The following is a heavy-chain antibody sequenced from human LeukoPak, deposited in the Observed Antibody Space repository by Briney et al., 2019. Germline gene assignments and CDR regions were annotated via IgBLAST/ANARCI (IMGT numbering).Heavy chain of an antibody. D-gene: IGHD1-26*01. V-gene: IGHV1-69*05. CDR2: IIPIFGTT. CDR3: ARVGAFRSYYFDY. CDR1: GGTFSSYA. Sequence: SVKVSCXASGGTFSSYAISWVRQAPGQGLEWMGRIIPIFGTTNYAQKFQGRVTITTDESTSTAYMEPSSLRSEDTAVYYCARVGAFRSYYFDYWGQGTLVTVSS. J-gene: IGHJ4*02.